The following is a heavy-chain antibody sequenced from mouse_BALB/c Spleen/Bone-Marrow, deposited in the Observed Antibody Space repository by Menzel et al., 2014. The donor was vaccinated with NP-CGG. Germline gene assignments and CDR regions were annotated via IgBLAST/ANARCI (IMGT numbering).Heavy chain of an antibody. CDR1: GYAFTNYL. J-gene: IGHJ2*01. D-gene: IGHD2-3*01. V-gene: IGHV1-54*03. CDR3: TRSPDGYFDY. CDR2: INPGSGGT. Sequence: QVQLQQSGAELARPGTSVKVSCKVSGYAFTNYLLEWVKQRPGQGLEWIGVINPGSGGTNYNEKFKDKATLTADKSSSTAYMQLSSLTSDDSAVYFCTRSPDGYFDYWGQGTTLTVSS.